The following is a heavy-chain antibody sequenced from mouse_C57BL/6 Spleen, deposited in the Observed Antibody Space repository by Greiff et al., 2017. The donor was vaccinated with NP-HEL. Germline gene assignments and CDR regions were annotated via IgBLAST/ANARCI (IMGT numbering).Heavy chain of an antibody. V-gene: IGHV1-39*01. CDR2: INPNYGTT. J-gene: IGHJ4*01. CDR1: GYSFTDYN. D-gene: IGHD2-3*01. Sequence: VHVKQSGPELVKPGASVKISCKASGYSFTDYNMNWVKQSNGKSLEWIGVINPNYGTTSYNQKFKGKATLTVDQSSSTAYMQLNSLTSEDSAVYYCARGGDGYYVLAMDYWGQGTSVTVSA. CDR3: ARGGDGYYVLAMDY.